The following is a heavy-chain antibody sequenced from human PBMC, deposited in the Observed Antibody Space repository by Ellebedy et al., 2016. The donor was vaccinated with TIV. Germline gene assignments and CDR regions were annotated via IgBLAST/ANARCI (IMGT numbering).Heavy chain of an antibody. CDR2: ISHSGGT. J-gene: IGHJ5*02. CDR3: ARDVLPDTGRNYWFDP. D-gene: IGHD3-10*01. V-gene: IGHV4-38-2*02. CDR1: GYSSTSEYF. Sequence: MPSETLSLTCSVSGYSSTSEYFCGWTRQPPGTGLEWIGTISHSGGTYQNPSLKSRVTISVDASGKQFSLRLRSVTAADTAVYYCARDVLPDTGRNYWFDPWGQGTLVIVSS.